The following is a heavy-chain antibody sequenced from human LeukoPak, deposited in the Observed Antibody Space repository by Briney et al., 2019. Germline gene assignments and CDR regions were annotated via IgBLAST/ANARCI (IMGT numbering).Heavy chain of an antibody. CDR2: ISSSSSYI. Sequence: GGTLRLSCAASGFTFYSYSMNWVRQAPGKGLEWVSSISSSSSYIYYADSVKGRFTISRDNAKNSLYLQMNSLRAEDTAVYYCARIRYGSGTDYFDYWGQGTLVTVSS. CDR3: ARIRYGSGTDYFDY. J-gene: IGHJ4*02. CDR1: GFTFYSYS. D-gene: IGHD3-10*01. V-gene: IGHV3-21*01.